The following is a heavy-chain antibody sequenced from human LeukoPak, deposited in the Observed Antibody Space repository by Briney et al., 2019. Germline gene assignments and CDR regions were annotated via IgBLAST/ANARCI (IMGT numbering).Heavy chain of an antibody. J-gene: IGHJ3*02. CDR2: IKQDGSEK. Sequence: GGSLRLSCAASGFTFSSYWMSWVRQAPGRGLEWVDNIKQDGSEKYYVDSVKGRFTISRDNAKNTLYLQMNSLRAEDTAVYYCARGGVRYGYKEAFDIWGQGTMVTVSS. CDR3: ARGGVRYGYKEAFDI. V-gene: IGHV3-7*01. D-gene: IGHD5-24*01. CDR1: GFTFSSYW.